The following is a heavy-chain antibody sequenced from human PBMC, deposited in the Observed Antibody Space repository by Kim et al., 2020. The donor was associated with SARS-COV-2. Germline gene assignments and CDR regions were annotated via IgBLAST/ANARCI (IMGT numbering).Heavy chain of an antibody. Sequence: SETLSLTCAVYGGSFSGYYWSWIRQPPGKGLEWIGEINHSGSTNYNPSLKSRVTISVDTSKNQFSLKLSSVTAADTAVYYCASRGDGYYKLVRYFDYWGQGTLVTVSS. CDR3: ASRGDGYYKLVRYFDY. CDR1: GGSFSGYY. CDR2: INHSGST. V-gene: IGHV4-34*01. D-gene: IGHD3-9*01. J-gene: IGHJ4*02.